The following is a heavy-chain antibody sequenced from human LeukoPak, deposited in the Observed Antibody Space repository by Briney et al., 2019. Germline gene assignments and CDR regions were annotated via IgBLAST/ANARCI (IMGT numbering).Heavy chain of an antibody. V-gene: IGHV4-59*12. CDR2: IYHSGST. J-gene: IGHJ4*02. CDR3: ARVGDGGNSGPYYFDY. CDR1: GGSISSYY. D-gene: IGHD2/OR15-2a*01. Sequence: SETLSLTCTVSGGSISSYYWSWIRQPPGKGLEWIGEIYHSGSTNYNPSLKSRVTMSVDRSKNQFSLKLSSVTAADTAVYYCARVGDGGNSGPYYFDYWGQGTLVTVSS.